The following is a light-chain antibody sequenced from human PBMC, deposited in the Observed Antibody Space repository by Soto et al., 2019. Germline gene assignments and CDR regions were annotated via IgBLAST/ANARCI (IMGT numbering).Light chain of an antibody. CDR1: ESVSSD. J-gene: IGKJ4*01. CDR3: QQYNDWPLT. Sequence: EIVMTQSPATLSVSPGERVTLSCRASESVSSDLAWYQQKPGQAPRLLIQGASSRATDIPARISGSGSGTDFTLNISSLQSEDFAVYFCQQYNDWPLTLGGATKVDIK. CDR2: GAS. V-gene: IGKV3D-15*01.